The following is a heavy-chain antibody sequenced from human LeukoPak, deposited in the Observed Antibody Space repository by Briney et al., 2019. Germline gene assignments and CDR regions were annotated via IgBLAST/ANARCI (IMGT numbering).Heavy chain of an antibody. V-gene: IGHV3-74*01. CDR1: GFTLSGSW. Sequence: GEPLSLSCAPPGFTLSGSWWHWVRQDQGRGLVGVENIKTDGSRTTYADSVRGRFTISRDNAKNTLYLQMNSLSVDDTAIYYCARDGTGSSPGDYFYYMDVWGKGTTVTVSS. CDR2: IKTDGSRT. D-gene: IGHD3/OR15-3a*01. J-gene: IGHJ6*03. CDR3: ARDGTGSSPGDYFYYMDV.